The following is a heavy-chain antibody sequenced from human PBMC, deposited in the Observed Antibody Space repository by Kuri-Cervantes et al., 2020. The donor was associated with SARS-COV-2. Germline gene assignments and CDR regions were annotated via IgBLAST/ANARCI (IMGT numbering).Heavy chain of an antibody. Sequence: ASVKVSCKASGYTFISYGISWARQAPGQGLEWMGWIGAYNGNTNYAQKLQGRVTITTETSTSTAYMELRSLRSDDTAVYYCARAQPVVVAAIPYYYYGMDVWGQGTTVTVSS. CDR2: IGAYNGNT. CDR3: ARAQPVVVAAIPYYYYGMDV. J-gene: IGHJ6*02. D-gene: IGHD2-15*01. V-gene: IGHV1-18*01. CDR1: GYTFISYG.